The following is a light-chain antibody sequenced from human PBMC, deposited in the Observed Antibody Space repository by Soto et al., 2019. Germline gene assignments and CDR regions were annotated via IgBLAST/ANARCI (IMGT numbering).Light chain of an antibody. CDR1: SSDVGSYSL. Sequence: QSVLTQPASVSGSPGQSITISCTGTSSDVGSYSLISWYQQQPGKAPKLVIYGASERPSGVSDRFSGSKSGNTASLTTSGLQPEDEADYYCCSYAGSSSLVFGTGSKVTVL. CDR3: CSYAGSSSLV. CDR2: GAS. J-gene: IGLJ1*01. V-gene: IGLV2-23*01.